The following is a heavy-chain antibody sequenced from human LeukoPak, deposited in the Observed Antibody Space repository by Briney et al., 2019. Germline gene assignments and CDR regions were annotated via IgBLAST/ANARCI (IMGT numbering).Heavy chain of an antibody. CDR3: ARDPYSTTSNRIDY. CDR1: GFTFSSYA. Sequence: PGRPLRLSCAASGFTFSSYAMHWVRQAPGKGLEWVAVISYDGSNKYYADSVKGRFTISRDNSKNTLYLQMNSLRAEDTAVYYCARDPYSTTSNRIDYWGQGTLVTVSS. J-gene: IGHJ4*02. V-gene: IGHV3-30-3*01. CDR2: ISYDGSNK. D-gene: IGHD6-13*01.